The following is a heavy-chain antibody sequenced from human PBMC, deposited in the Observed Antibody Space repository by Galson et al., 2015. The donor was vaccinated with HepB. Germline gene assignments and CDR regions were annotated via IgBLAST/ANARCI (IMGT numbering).Heavy chain of an antibody. J-gene: IGHJ5*02. CDR1: GFTFSSYA. CDR3: ARDPFPKGDNWFDP. Sequence: SLRLSCAASGFTFSSYAMHWVRQPPGKGLEWGAVISHDGSNKNYADSVKGRFTVSRDNSKNTLYLQVNSLRAEDTAVYYCARDPFPKGDNWFDPWGQGTLVTVSS. V-gene: IGHV3-30-3*01. CDR2: ISHDGSNK. D-gene: IGHD3-16*01.